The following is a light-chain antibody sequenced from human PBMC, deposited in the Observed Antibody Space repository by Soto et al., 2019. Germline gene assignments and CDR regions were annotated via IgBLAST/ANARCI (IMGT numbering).Light chain of an antibody. CDR2: WAS. CDR3: QQYFNTPHT. CDR1: QSVFSNSKNKNY. J-gene: IGKJ2*01. V-gene: IGKV4-1*01. Sequence: DIVMTQSPDSLAVSLGERATINCKSSQSVFSNSKNKNYFAWYQQKPGQPPKLLIYWASTRESGVPDRFSGSGSGTDFTLTISSLQAEDVAVYYCQQYFNTPHTFGHGTKLAIK.